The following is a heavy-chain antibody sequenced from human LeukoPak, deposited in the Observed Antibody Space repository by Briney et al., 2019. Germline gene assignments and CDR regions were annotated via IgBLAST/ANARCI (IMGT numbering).Heavy chain of an antibody. Sequence: SETLSLTCTVSGGSVSSYYLSWIRQPAGKGLEWIGRIYGTVTTYNPSLVGRVTLSVYTSNNHFSLKLRSVTAADTAIYYCARDWGTRGEVKFDPWGQGTLVTVSS. CDR3: ARDWGTRGEVKFDP. V-gene: IGHV4-4*07. J-gene: IGHJ5*02. CDR2: IYGTVT. CDR1: GGSVSSYY. D-gene: IGHD3-16*01.